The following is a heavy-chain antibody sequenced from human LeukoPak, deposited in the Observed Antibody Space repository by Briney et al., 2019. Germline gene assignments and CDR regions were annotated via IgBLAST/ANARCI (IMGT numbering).Heavy chain of an antibody. J-gene: IGHJ4*02. CDR1: GYTFTGYC. CDR2: INPNSGGT. V-gene: IGHV1-2*02. Sequence: ASVKVSCKASGYTFTGYCMHWVRQAPGQGLGWMGWINPNSGGTNYAQKFQGRVTMTRDTSVSTAYFELTSLRSDDTAIYYCARDPVDGYYHFDYWGQGTLVTVSP. D-gene: IGHD1-26*01. CDR3: ARDPVDGYYHFDY.